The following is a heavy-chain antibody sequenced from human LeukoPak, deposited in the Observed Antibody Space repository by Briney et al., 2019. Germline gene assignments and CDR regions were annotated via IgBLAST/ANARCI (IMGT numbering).Heavy chain of an antibody. CDR2: IKQDGSQK. D-gene: IGHD1-7*01. V-gene: IGHV3-7*01. J-gene: IGHJ5*02. CDR3: ARGQTTFDP. CDR1: GFAFVNYW. Sequence: GGSLRFSGKVSGFAFVNYWISWVGQTPGKGLEWVANIKQDGSQKYYVDSVKGRFTISRDNAKNSLYLQMNSLRAEDTAVYYCARGQTTFDPWGQGTLVTVSS.